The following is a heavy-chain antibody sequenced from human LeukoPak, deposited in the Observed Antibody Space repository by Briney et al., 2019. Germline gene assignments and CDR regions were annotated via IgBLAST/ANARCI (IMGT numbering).Heavy chain of an antibody. J-gene: IGHJ4*02. CDR2: IKQDGSEK. CDR3: AREVFQDSSGYGRGDFDY. Sequence: GGSLRLSCAASGFTFSSYWMSWVRQAPGKGLEWVANIKQDGSEKYYVDSVKGRFTISRDNAKNSLYLQMNSLRAEDTAVYYCAREVFQDSSGYGRGDFDYWGQGTLVTVSS. CDR1: GFTFSSYW. D-gene: IGHD3-22*01. V-gene: IGHV3-7*01.